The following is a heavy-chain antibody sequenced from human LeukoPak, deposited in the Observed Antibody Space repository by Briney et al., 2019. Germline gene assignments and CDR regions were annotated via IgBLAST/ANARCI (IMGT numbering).Heavy chain of an antibody. J-gene: IGHJ3*02. V-gene: IGHV4-38-2*02. D-gene: IGHD3-10*01. CDR3: ARVSITTDAFDI. Sequence: PSETLSLTCTVSGYSISSGYYWGWIRQPPGRGLEWIGSIYHSGSTYYNPSLKSRVTISVDTSKNQLSLKLSSVTAADTAVYYCARVSITTDAFDIWGQGIMVTVSS. CDR2: IYHSGST. CDR1: GYSISSGYY.